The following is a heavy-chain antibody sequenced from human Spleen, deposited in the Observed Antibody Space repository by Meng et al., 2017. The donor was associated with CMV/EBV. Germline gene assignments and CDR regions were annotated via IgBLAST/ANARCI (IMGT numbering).Heavy chain of an antibody. J-gene: IGHJ5*02. D-gene: IGHD3-16*01. Sequence: SVKVSCKASGGNFRSYAITWVRQAPGKGLEWVGGISPILSIATYAQRFQGRVTLTADTSTGTAYMALTSLRSEDTAVYYCARALGDADGSWGQGTLVTVSS. CDR2: ISPILSIA. CDR3: ARALGDADGS. V-gene: IGHV1-69*10. CDR1: GGNFRSYA.